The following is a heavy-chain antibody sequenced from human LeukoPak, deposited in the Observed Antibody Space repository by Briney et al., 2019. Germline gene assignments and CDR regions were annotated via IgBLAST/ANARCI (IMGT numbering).Heavy chain of an antibody. V-gene: IGHV7-4-1*02. CDR1: GYTFIDYY. CDR2: INTNTGNP. Sequence: ASVKVSCKASGYTFIDYYIHWVRQAPGQGLEWMGWINTNTGNPTYAQGFTGRFVFSLDTSVSTAYLQISSLKAEDTAVYYCARDRITMVRGVIRSWFDPWGQGTLVTVSS. CDR3: ARDRITMVRGVIRSWFDP. J-gene: IGHJ5*02. D-gene: IGHD3-10*01.